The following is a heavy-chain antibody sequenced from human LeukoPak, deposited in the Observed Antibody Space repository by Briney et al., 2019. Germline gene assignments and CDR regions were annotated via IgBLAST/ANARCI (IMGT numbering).Heavy chain of an antibody. CDR2: ISSSSNYI. Sequence: PGGSLRLSCAASGFTFSSYSMNWVRQAPGKGLEWVSSISSSSNYIYYADSVKGRFTISRDNAKNSLYLQMNSLRAEDTAVYYCARVYGSGSYYNDYWGQGTLVTVSS. CDR1: GFTFSSYS. D-gene: IGHD3-10*01. V-gene: IGHV3-21*01. J-gene: IGHJ4*02. CDR3: ARVYGSGSYYNDY.